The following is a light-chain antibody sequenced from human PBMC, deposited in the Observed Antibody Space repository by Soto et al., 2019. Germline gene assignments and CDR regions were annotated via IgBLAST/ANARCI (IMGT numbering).Light chain of an antibody. CDR2: AAS. CDR3: QQSYSTLLIT. J-gene: IGKJ5*01. Sequence: DIQMTQSPSSLSASVGDRVTITCRASQSISTYLNWYQQKPGKAPKLLIYAASDLQSGVPSRFSGSGSGTDFTLNISRLQPEDFATYYCQQSYSTLLITFGQGTRLEIK. V-gene: IGKV1-39*01. CDR1: QSISTY.